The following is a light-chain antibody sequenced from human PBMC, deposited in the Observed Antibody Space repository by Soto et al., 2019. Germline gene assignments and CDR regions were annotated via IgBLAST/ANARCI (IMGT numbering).Light chain of an antibody. CDR2: DAS. V-gene: IGKV1-5*01. CDR3: QQYNSYSYT. J-gene: IGKJ2*01. Sequence: DIQMTQSPSALSASVGDRATITCRASQSISSWLAWYQQKPGKAPKLLIYDASTLQSGVPSRFSGSGSGTEFILTISSLQPDDFATYYCQQYNSYSYTFGQGTKVDI. CDR1: QSISSW.